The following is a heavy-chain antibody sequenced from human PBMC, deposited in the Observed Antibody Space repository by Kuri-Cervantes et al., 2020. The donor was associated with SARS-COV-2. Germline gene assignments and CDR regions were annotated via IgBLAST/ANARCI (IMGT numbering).Heavy chain of an antibody. CDR3: ARDSRSSYQVLLDHYYYSYMDV. CDR2: IYHSGST. D-gene: IGHD3-3*01. CDR1: GGSFSGYY. J-gene: IGHJ6*03. Sequence: SETLSLTCAVYGGSFSGYYWSWIRQPPGKGLEWIGSIYHSGSTYYNPSLKSRVTMSLDMSKSQFSLKLTSVTAADTAVYYCARDSRSSYQVLLDHYYYSYMDVWDKGTTVTVSS. V-gene: IGHV4-34*01.